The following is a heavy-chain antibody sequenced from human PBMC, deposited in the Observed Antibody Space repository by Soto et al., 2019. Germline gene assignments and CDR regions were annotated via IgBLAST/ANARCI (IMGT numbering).Heavy chain of an antibody. CDR2: IIPIFGTA. CDR3: ARDRGRDGYNYVPTEYYYYGMDV. Sequence: ASVKVSCKASGGTFSSYAISWVRQAPGQGLEWMGGIIPIFGTANYAQKFQGRVTITADESTSTAYMELSSLRSEDTAVYYCARDRGRDGYNYVPTEYYYYGMDVWGQGTTVTVSS. CDR1: GGTFSSYA. J-gene: IGHJ6*02. V-gene: IGHV1-69*13. D-gene: IGHD5-12*01.